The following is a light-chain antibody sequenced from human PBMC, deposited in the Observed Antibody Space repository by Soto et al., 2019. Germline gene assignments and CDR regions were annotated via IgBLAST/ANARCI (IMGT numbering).Light chain of an antibody. CDR3: TSYTSDFTLV. Sequence: QSALTQPASVSGSPGQSITISCTGTFSDVGGYNYVSWYQQLPGKAPKLMISEVSNRPSGVSNRFSGSKSGNTASLTISGLQAEDEADYYCTSYTSDFTLVLGGGTKVTVL. J-gene: IGLJ3*02. CDR1: FSDVGGYNY. CDR2: EVS. V-gene: IGLV2-14*01.